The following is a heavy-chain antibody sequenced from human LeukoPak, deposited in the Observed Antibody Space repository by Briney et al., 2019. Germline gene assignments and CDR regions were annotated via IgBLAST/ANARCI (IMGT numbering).Heavy chain of an antibody. CDR2: IYYSGST. CDR3: ARRATYCSGGSCYLYYFDY. J-gene: IGHJ4*02. V-gene: IGHV4-39*01. CDR1: GGSISSSNYY. D-gene: IGHD2-15*01. Sequence: SETLSLTCTVSGGSISSSNYYWGWIRQPPGKGLEWIGSIYYSGSTYYNPSLKSRVTIFVDTSKNQFSLKLSSVTAADTAVYYCARRATYCSGGSCYLYYFDYWGQGTLVTASS.